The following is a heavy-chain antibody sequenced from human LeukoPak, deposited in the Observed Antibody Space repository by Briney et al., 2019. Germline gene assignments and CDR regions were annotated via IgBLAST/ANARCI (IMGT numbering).Heavy chain of an antibody. CDR1: GFTFSSYA. J-gene: IGHJ4*02. D-gene: IGHD6-19*01. V-gene: IGHV3-23*01. CDR2: VTGSGGST. Sequence: GGSLRLSCAASGFTFSSYAMNWVRQAPGKGLEWVSTVTGSGGSTYYADSVKGRFTISRDNSKNTLYLQMNSLGPEDTAVYYCAKDLSSGWYIFDYWGQGTLVTVSS. CDR3: AKDLSSGWYIFDY.